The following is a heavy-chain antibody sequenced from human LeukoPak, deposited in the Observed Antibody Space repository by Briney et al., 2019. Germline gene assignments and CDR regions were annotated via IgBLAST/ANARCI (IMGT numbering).Heavy chain of an antibody. CDR1: GYPFKSYG. J-gene: IGHJ6*02. Sequence: ASVKVSCKAYGYPFKSYGISWVRQAPGQGLEWMGWISVHNDKTDYAQKFQGRVSMTTDTSTSTVYRELRSLRSDGTAVYYCARGARLVRARMDVWGQGTTVVVSS. CDR2: ISVHNDKT. CDR3: ARGARLVRARMDV. D-gene: IGHD3-10*01. V-gene: IGHV1-18*01.